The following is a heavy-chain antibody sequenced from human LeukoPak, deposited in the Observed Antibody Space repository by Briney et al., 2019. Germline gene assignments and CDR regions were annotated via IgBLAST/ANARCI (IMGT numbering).Heavy chain of an antibody. CDR3: AGAYCGGDCYSVDDAFDI. V-gene: IGHV3-30*04. J-gene: IGHJ3*02. CDR1: GFTFSSYA. CDR2: ISYDGSNK. Sequence: PGRSLRLSCAASGFTFSSYAMHWVRQVPGKALEWVAVISYDGSNKYYADSVKGRFTISRDNSKNTLYLQMNSLRAEDTAVYYCAGAYCGGDCYSVDDAFDIWGQGTMVTVSS. D-gene: IGHD2-21*02.